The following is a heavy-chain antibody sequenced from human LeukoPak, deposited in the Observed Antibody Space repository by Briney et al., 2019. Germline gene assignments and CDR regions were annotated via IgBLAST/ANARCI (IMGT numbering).Heavy chain of an antibody. Sequence: GGSLRLSCAASGFTFSSYAMSWVRQAPGRGLEWVSAISGSGGSTYYADSVKGRFTISRDNSKNTLYLQMNSLRAEDTAVYYCAKEVRLTYYYGSGSYYNHRGYFDYWGQGTLVTVSS. CDR2: ISGSGGST. J-gene: IGHJ4*02. V-gene: IGHV3-23*01. CDR3: AKEVRLTYYYGSGSYYNHRGYFDY. CDR1: GFTFSSYA. D-gene: IGHD3-10*01.